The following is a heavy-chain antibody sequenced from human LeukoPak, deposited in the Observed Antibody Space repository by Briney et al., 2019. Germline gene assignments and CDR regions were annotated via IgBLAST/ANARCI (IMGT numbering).Heavy chain of an antibody. CDR3: ARQYCSGGSCLTYFDY. D-gene: IGHD2-15*01. J-gene: IGHJ4*02. Sequence: GGSLRLSCAASGFTFSSYSMNWVRQAPGKGLEWVSSISSSSSYIYYEDSVKGRFTISRDNAKNSLYLQMNSLRAEDTAVYYCARQYCSGGSCLTYFDYWGQGTLVTVSS. V-gene: IGHV3-21*01. CDR2: ISSSSSYI. CDR1: GFTFSSYS.